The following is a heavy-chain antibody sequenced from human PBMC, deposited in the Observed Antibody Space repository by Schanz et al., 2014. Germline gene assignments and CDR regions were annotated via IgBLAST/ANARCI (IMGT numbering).Heavy chain of an antibody. Sequence: DVQLLESGGGLVQPGGSLRLSCASSGFSFTTYAMSWVRQAPGKGLEWVSALSEGGGGTHYADSVRGRFTISSDSSKNTLYLQMSSLRADDTAVYYCAKSQGSSFDSWGQGTLVTVSS. V-gene: IGHV3-23*01. J-gene: IGHJ4*02. D-gene: IGHD6-13*01. CDR2: LSEGGGGT. CDR1: GFSFTTYA. CDR3: AKSQGSSFDS.